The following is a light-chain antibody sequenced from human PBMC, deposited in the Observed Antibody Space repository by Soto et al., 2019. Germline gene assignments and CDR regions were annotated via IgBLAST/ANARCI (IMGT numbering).Light chain of an antibody. CDR2: GAS. J-gene: IGKJ1*01. V-gene: IGKV3-15*01. Sequence: EIVLTQSPGTLSVSPGERATLYCRASQSVSSKLAWYQQKPGQAPRLLFYGASTGATGIPARFSGSGSETEFTFSISSLQSEDFAVYYCQQYNNWPGTFGQGTKVDIK. CDR3: QQYNNWPGT. CDR1: QSVSSK.